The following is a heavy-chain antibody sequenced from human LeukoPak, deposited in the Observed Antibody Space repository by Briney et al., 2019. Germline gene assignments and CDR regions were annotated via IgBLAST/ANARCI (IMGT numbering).Heavy chain of an antibody. CDR1: AGSISSSSYY. Sequence: SETLSLTCTVSAGSISSSSYYWGWIRQPPGKGLEWIGSIYYSGSTYYNPSLKSRVTISVDTSKNQFSLKLSSVTAADTAVYYCARQFPSSGWYNYWGQGTLVTVSS. V-gene: IGHV4-39*01. J-gene: IGHJ4*02. CDR2: IYYSGST. D-gene: IGHD6-19*01. CDR3: ARQFPSSGWYNY.